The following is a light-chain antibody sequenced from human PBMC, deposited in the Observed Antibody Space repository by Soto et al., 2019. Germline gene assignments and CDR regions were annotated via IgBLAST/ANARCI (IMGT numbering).Light chain of an antibody. CDR1: QIVGTSS. CDR2: RAS. Sequence: EIVLTQSPGALSLSPGERATLFCRASQIVGTSSLAWYQQKPGQAPRLLINRASTRATGVPDRISGSGSGTDFTLTISRLEPEDFALYYCQQYETSPTFGQGIRLEIK. V-gene: IGKV3-20*01. CDR3: QQYETSPT. J-gene: IGKJ2*01.